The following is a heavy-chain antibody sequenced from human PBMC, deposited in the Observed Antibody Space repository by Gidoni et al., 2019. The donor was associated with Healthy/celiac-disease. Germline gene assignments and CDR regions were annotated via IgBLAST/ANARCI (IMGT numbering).Heavy chain of an antibody. CDR3: AKDVARIAVAVMDY. D-gene: IGHD6-19*01. CDR2: ISWNSGSI. V-gene: IGHV3-9*01. Sequence: EVQLVESGGGLVPPGRSLRLPCAASGFTFDAYAMHWVRQAPGKGLEWVSGISWNSGSIGYADSVKGRFTISRDNAKNSLYLQMNSLRAEDTALYYCAKDVARIAVAVMDYWGQGTLVTVSS. CDR1: GFTFDAYA. J-gene: IGHJ4*02.